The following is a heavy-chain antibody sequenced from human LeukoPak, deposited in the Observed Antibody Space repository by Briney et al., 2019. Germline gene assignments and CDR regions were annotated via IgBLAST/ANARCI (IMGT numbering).Heavy chain of an antibody. CDR1: GFTFSSYS. CDR2: ISSSSSYI. Sequence: GGSLRLSCAASGFTFSSYSMNWVRQAPGKGLEWVSSISSSSSYIYYADSVKGRFTISRDNAKNSLYLQMNSLRAEDTAVYYCARDGNSLYGMDVWGQGTTVTVSS. CDR3: ARDGNSLYGMDV. J-gene: IGHJ6*02. D-gene: IGHD1-1*01. V-gene: IGHV3-21*01.